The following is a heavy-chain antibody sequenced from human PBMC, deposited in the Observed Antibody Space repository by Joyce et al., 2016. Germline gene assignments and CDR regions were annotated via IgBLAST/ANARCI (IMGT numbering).Heavy chain of an antibody. CDR2: FCSDGSA. J-gene: IGHJ4*02. Sequence: EVQLVESGGGLVQPGGSLRLSCAASGFTLSSCSMSWVRQTPGWLEWVSIFCSDGSAYSGSAFYANSVKGRFTISRDTSKHTLYLQMSSLRAEDTAMYFCARDAGARDYFDSWGQGTPVTVSS. CDR1: GFTLSSCS. V-gene: IGHV3-53*01. D-gene: IGHD7-27*01. CDR3: ARDAGARDYFDS.